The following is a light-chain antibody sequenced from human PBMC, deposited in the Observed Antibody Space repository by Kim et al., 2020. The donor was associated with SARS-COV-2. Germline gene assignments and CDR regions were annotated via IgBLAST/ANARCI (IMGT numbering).Light chain of an antibody. J-gene: IGKJ5*01. V-gene: IGKV1D-13*01. Sequence: GDRVTITCRASQGISSALAWYQQKPGKAPKLLIYDASSLESGVPSRFSGSGSGTDFTLTISSLQPEDFATYYCQQFNNYFGQGTRLEIK. CDR1: QGISSA. CDR2: DAS. CDR3: QQFNNY.